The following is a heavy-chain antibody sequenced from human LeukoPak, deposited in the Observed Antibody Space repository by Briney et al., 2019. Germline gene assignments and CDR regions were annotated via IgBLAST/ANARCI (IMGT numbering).Heavy chain of an antibody. CDR2: ISSSGSTI. D-gene: IGHD5-12*01. J-gene: IGHJ4*02. CDR1: GFTFSSYE. Sequence: GGSLRLSCAASGFTFSSYEMNWVRQAPGKGLEWVSCISSSGSTIYYADSVKGRFTISRDNAKNSLYLQMNSLRAEDTAVYYCARASAVATSPFDYWGQGTLVTVSS. V-gene: IGHV3-48*03. CDR3: ARASAVATSPFDY.